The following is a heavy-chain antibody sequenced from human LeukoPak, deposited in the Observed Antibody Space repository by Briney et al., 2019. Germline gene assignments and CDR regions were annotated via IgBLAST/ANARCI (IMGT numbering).Heavy chain of an antibody. CDR3: ARDGNRDGDMDV. D-gene: IGHD1-1*01. Sequence: GGSLRLSCAASGFNFSSQWMSWVRQAPGKGLEWVANVNQGGTQKYYVDSVKGRFTISRDNAENSLYLQMNSLRAEDTAVYYCARDGNRDGDMDVWGKGTTVTVSS. CDR2: VNQGGTQK. CDR1: GFNFSSQW. J-gene: IGHJ6*03. V-gene: IGHV3-7*01.